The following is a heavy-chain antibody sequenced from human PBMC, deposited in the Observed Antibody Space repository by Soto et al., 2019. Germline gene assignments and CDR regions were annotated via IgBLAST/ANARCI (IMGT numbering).Heavy chain of an antibody. Sequence: SETLSLTCSVSGTSVSNYYWSWIRQPAGKGLEHIGRIYTSGSTSYNPSLKSRVTMSMDTSQTQIYLNLTSVTAADTAVYYCARGGIQLSYAFDYWGQGALVTVSS. CDR3: ARGGIQLSYAFDY. J-gene: IGHJ4*02. CDR1: GTSVSNYY. V-gene: IGHV4-4*07. CDR2: IYTSGST. D-gene: IGHD5-18*01.